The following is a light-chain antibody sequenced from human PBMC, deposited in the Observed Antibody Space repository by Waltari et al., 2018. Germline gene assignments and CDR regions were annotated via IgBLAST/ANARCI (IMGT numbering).Light chain of an antibody. Sequence: QSALTQPPSTSGSPGQSVTISCAGTSSDVGGYNYVSWYQQHPGKAPKLMISEVNKRPSGVPARFSGSKSGNTASLTVSGLQAEDEADYYCSSYADSNIVVFGGGTKLTVL. V-gene: IGLV2-8*01. CDR3: SSYADSNIVV. CDR2: EVN. J-gene: IGLJ2*01. CDR1: SSDVGGYNY.